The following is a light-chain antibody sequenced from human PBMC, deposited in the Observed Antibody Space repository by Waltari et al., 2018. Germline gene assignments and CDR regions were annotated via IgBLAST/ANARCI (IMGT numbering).Light chain of an antibody. Sequence: DIQMTQSPSTLSAFVGDRVAITCRASQSVNSWLAWYQQKPGKAPKFLIYKASILESGVPSRFSGSGSGTEFTRTISNLRADDFATNYCKQYNRYSTFGQGTKVELK. J-gene: IGKJ1*01. CDR1: QSVNSW. CDR3: KQYNRYST. CDR2: KAS. V-gene: IGKV1-5*03.